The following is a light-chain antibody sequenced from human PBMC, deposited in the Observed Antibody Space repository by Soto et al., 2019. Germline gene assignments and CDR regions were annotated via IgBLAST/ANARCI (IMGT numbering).Light chain of an antibody. V-gene: IGKV3D-20*02. Sequence: EIVMTQSPATLSLSPGERATLSCRASQSVSSTSLAWYQQKPGQAPRLLIYDASSRPTDIPARFSGSGSGTDFTLTISSLEPEDFAVYYCQQRSNWTFGQGTKVDIK. CDR1: QSVSSTS. CDR2: DAS. J-gene: IGKJ1*01. CDR3: QQRSNWT.